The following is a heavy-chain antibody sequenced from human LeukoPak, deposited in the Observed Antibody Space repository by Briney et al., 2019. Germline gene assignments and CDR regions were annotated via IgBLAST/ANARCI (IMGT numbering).Heavy chain of an antibody. V-gene: IGHV4-59*01. CDR3: VRLQPNTGEWAFDI. CDR2: ISNSGST. J-gene: IGHJ3*02. CDR1: GGSISGYY. Sequence: SETLSLTCTVSGGSISGYYWSWIRQPPGEGLEWIGYISNSGSTNYNPSLKGRVTISVDTSKNQLSLKLSSVTAADTAVYHCVRLQPNTGEWAFDIWGQGTMVSVSS. D-gene: IGHD1-1*01.